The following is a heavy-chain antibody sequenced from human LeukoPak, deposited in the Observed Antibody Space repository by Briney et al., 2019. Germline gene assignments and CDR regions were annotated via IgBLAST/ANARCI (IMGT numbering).Heavy chain of an antibody. D-gene: IGHD4-17*01. Sequence: SETLSLTCTVSGGSISSSSYYWGWIRQPPGKGLEWIGSNYYSGSTYYNPSLKSRVTISVDTSKNQFSLKLSSVTAADTAVYYCARVVQTTDFFDYWGQGTLVTVSS. CDR3: ARVVQTTDFFDY. J-gene: IGHJ4*02. CDR2: NYYSGST. V-gene: IGHV4-39*07. CDR1: GGSISSSSYY.